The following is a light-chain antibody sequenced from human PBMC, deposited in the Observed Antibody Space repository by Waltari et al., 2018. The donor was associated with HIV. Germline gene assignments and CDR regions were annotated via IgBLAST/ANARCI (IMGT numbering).Light chain of an antibody. J-gene: IGKJ2*01. CDR3: QQYNSHSYT. V-gene: IGKV1-5*03. CDR2: KTS. Sequence: DVQMTQSPATLSASVGDRVSITCRASQIIENWLAWYQQKPGQPPEFLIYKTSYLQSGVPTRFSGSGSGADFTLTIDGLQPEDFATYYCQQYNSHSYTFGQGTKL. CDR1: QIIENW.